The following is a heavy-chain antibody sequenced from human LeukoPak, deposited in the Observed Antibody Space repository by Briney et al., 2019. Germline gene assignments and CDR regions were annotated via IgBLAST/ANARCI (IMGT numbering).Heavy chain of an antibody. V-gene: IGHV1-69*05. CDR2: IIPIFGTA. Sequence: ASVKVSCKASGGTFSSYAISWVRQAPGQGLEWMGGIIPIFGTASYAQKFQGRVTMTRDTSTSTVYMELSSLRSEDTAVYYCARDGTMVRGAYFNYYGMDVWGQGTTVTVSS. J-gene: IGHJ6*02. D-gene: IGHD3-10*01. CDR1: GGTFSSYA. CDR3: ARDGTMVRGAYFNYYGMDV.